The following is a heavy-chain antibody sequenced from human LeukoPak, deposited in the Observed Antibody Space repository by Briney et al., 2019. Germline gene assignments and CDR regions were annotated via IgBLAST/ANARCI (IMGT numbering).Heavy chain of an antibody. J-gene: IGHJ4*02. CDR1: GFTFSSYG. CDR3: ARALVGATPDY. V-gene: IGHV3-21*01. Sequence: GGSLRLSCAASGFTFSSYGMNWVRQAPGKGLEWVSSISSSSSYIYYADSVKGRFTISRDNAKNSLYLQMNSLRAEDTAVYYCARALVGATPDYWGQGTLVTVSS. D-gene: IGHD1-26*01. CDR2: ISSSSSYI.